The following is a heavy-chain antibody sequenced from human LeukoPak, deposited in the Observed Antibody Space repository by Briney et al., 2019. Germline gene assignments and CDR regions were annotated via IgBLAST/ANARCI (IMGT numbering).Heavy chain of an antibody. D-gene: IGHD3-10*01. V-gene: IGHV1-69*05. J-gene: IGHJ6*03. CDR1: GGTLISYA. Sequence: SVKVSCMASGGTLISYAISWVRQAPRRGMEWMGGIIPLFGTANYAQKFQGRVTITTDESTSTAYMELCSLRSEDTAVYYCARFRSPEEYYNGSGSPYYYYMDVWGKGTTVTVSS. CDR3: ARFRSPEEYYNGSGSPYYYYMDV. CDR2: IIPLFGTA.